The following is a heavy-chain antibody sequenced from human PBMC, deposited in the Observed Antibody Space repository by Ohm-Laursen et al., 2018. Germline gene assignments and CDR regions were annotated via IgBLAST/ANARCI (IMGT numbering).Heavy chain of an antibody. D-gene: IGHD1-26*01. CDR2: IYYTGTT. J-gene: IGHJ4*02. Sequence: SDTLSLTCTVSGGSISGSYWSWIRQPPGKGLEWIGYIYYTGTTNYNPSLKSRVTISVDTSKNQFSLKLSSVTAADTAVYYCARQGNFYYEAQGYWGQGTLVTVSS. CDR3: ARQGNFYYEAQGY. V-gene: IGHV4-59*08. CDR1: GGSISGSY.